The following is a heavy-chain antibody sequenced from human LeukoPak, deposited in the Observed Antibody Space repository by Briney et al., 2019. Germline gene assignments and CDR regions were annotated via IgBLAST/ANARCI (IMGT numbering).Heavy chain of an antibody. Sequence: GGSLRLSCATSGFTFSSYWMYWVRQVPGKGLVWVSRITSDGRSTSSADSVRGRFTISRDNAKNTLYLQMNSLRAEDTAVYYCARGTPTSGDYWGQGTLVTVSS. CDR1: GFTFSSYW. CDR2: ITSDGRST. CDR3: ARGTPTSGDY. D-gene: IGHD1-14*01. V-gene: IGHV3-74*01. J-gene: IGHJ4*02.